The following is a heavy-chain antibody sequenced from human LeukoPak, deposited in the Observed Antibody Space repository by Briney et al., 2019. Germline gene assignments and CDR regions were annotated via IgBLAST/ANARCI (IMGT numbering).Heavy chain of an antibody. CDR3: ARKNWNSGYFDY. CDR2: IYYSGST. J-gene: IGHJ4*02. Sequence: SETLSLTCTVSGGSISSSSYYWGWIRQPPGKGLEWIGSIYYSGSTYYNPSLKSRVTISVDESKKQFSLKLSSVTAADTAFYYCARKNWNSGYFDYWGQGTLVTVSS. V-gene: IGHV4-39*07. CDR1: GGSISSSSYY. D-gene: IGHD1-7*01.